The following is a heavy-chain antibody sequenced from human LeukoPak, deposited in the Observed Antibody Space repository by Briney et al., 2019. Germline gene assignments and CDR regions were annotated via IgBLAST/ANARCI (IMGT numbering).Heavy chain of an antibody. J-gene: IGHJ5*02. CDR3: ARGAGSSGWYSGWFDP. CDR1: GYTFTSYG. Sequence: ASVKVSCKASGYTFTSYGISWVRQAPGQGLEWMGLISAYNGNTNYAQKLQGRVTMTTDTSTSTAYMELGSLRSDDTAVYYCARGAGSSGWYSGWFDPWGQGTLVTVSS. V-gene: IGHV1-18*01. D-gene: IGHD6-19*01. CDR2: ISAYNGNT.